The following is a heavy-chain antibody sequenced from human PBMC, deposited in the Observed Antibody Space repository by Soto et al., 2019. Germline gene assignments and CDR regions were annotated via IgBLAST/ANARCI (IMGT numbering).Heavy chain of an antibody. J-gene: IGHJ4*02. D-gene: IGHD3-16*01. V-gene: IGHV4-39*01. CDR2: FFYSGST. CDR1: GGSISSSSYY. Sequence: PSETLSLTCAVSGGSISSSSYYWGWIRQSPGKGLEWIGSFFYSGSTYYNPSLRRRVSISVDTSKNQFSLNMRSVTAADTAVYYCTRKGAWQPENFWGQGTLVTVSS. CDR3: TRKGAWQPENF.